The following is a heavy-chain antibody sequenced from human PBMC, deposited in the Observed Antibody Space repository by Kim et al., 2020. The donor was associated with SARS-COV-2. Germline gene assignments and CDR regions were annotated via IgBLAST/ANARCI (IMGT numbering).Heavy chain of an antibody. Sequence: SETLSLTCTVSGSSIGIGYYWAWIRQPPGRGLEWIGSISHTGNTYSNPSLRGRISISVDTSTRQFSLNVTSVTAADTAVYSCARMEISGWFNFDVWGLGTMVTVSS. CDR2: ISHTGNT. J-gene: IGHJ3*01. CDR1: GSSIGIGYY. D-gene: IGHD6-13*01. CDR3: ARMEISGWFNFDV. V-gene: IGHV4-38-2*02.